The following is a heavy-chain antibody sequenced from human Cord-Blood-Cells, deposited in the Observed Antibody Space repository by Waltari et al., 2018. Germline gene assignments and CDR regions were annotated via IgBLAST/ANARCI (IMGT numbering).Heavy chain of an antibody. CDR2: SNPNRGGT. CDR3: ARGLLGMYNWFDP. Sequence: QVQLVQSGAEVKKPGASVKVSCKASGYTFTGYYMHWVRQAPGQGLEWMGWSNPNRGGTNYAQKFQGRVTMTRETSISTAYMELSRLRSDDTAVYYCARGLLGMYNWFDPWGQGTLVTVSS. V-gene: IGHV1-2*02. J-gene: IGHJ5*02. D-gene: IGHD7-27*01. CDR1: GYTFTGYY.